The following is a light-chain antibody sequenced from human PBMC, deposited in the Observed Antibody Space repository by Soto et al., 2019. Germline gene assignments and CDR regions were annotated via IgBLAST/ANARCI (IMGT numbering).Light chain of an antibody. V-gene: IGKV3-11*01. CDR1: QSVSSY. CDR3: QQRSSWALT. CDR2: DAD. Sequence: EIVLTQSPDILSLSPGERAALSCRASQSVSSYLAWYQQKPGQAPRLLSYDADTRATGIPARFSGSGSGTDFTLTISSLEPDDFAFYYCQQRSSWALTVGQGNKLEVQ. J-gene: IGKJ2*01.